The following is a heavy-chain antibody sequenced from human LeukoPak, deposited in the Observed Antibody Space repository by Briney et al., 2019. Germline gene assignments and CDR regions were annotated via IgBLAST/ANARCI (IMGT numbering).Heavy chain of an antibody. CDR1: GFTFSSYG. V-gene: IGHV3-23*01. CDR2: ISGSGGST. J-gene: IGHJ3*02. Sequence: GGPLRLSCAASGFTFSSYGMTWVRQAPGRGLEWGSAISGSGGSTYYADSVKGRFTISRDNAKNTLYLQMNSLRAEDTAVYYCAKDRTGGYSSSWDDAFDIWGQGTMVTVSS. D-gene: IGHD6-13*01. CDR3: AKDRTGGYSSSWDDAFDI.